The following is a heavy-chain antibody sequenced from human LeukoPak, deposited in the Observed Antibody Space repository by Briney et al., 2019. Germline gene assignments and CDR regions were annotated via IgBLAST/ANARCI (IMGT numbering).Heavy chain of an antibody. CDR3: ARGGRSVQQLVEVYYFDY. D-gene: IGHD6-13*01. CDR1: GGSISSYY. CDR2: IYYSGST. V-gene: IGHV4-59*01. J-gene: IGHJ4*02. Sequence: SETLSLTCTVSGGSISSYYWSWIRQPPGKGLEWIGYIYYSGSTNYNPSLKSRVTISVDTSKNQFSLKLSSVTAADTAVYYCARGGRSVQQLVEVYYFDYWGQGTLVTVSS.